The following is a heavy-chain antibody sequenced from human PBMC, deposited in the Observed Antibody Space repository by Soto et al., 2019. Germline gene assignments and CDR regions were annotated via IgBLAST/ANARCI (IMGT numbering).Heavy chain of an antibody. D-gene: IGHD3-9*01. J-gene: IGHJ4*02. CDR1: GDSISSHY. Sequence: QVQLQESGPGLVKPSETLSLTCSVSGDSISSHYWSWIRQPPGKGLEWIGYISYSGSTNYNHSLRSWVTISVHTSENQLSLSQSPVTAAETAVYFSASARYVLPGYYKGGYYLFDYWGQGTPVTVSS. CDR2: ISYSGST. CDR3: ASARYVLPGYYKGGYYLFDY. V-gene: IGHV4-59*11.